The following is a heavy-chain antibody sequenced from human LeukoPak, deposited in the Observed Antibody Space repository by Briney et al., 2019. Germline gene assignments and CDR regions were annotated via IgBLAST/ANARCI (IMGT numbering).Heavy chain of an antibody. Sequence: GASVNVSCKASGGTFSSYAISWVRQAPGQRLEWMGGLIPIFGTANYAQKFQGSVTITTDESTSTAYMELSSLRSEDTAVYYCARNRVGASFSDYWGQGTLVTVSS. V-gene: IGHV1-69*05. CDR1: GGTFSSYA. D-gene: IGHD1-26*01. J-gene: IGHJ4*02. CDR3: ARNRVGASFSDY. CDR2: LIPIFGTA.